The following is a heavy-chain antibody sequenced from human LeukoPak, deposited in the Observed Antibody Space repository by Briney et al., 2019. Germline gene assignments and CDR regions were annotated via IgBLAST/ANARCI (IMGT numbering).Heavy chain of an antibody. Sequence: SETQSLTCTVSGGSISSYYWSWIRQPPGKGLEWIGYIYYSGSTNYNPSLKSRVTISVDTSKNQFSLKLSSVTAADTAVYYCARYSGSYYGMDVWGQGTTVTVSS. J-gene: IGHJ6*02. V-gene: IGHV4-59*01. CDR3: ARYSGSYYGMDV. CDR2: IYYSGST. CDR1: GGSISSYY. D-gene: IGHD1-26*01.